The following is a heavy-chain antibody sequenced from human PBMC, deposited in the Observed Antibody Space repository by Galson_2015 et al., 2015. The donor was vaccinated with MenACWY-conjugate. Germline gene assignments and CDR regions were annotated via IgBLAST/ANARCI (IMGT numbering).Heavy chain of an antibody. CDR3: ARNYFESNGYYDH. V-gene: IGHV1-69-2*01. J-gene: IGHJ5*02. CDR2: VDPEDAET. D-gene: IGHD3-22*01. Sequence: VKVSCKVSGYTFMDYYMHWVQQAPGKGLEWMGLVDPEDAETKYAERFQARVTITRDTTASTVYMELSSLRSEDTAVYYCARNYFESNGYYDHWGQGTLVTVSP. CDR1: GYTFMDYY.